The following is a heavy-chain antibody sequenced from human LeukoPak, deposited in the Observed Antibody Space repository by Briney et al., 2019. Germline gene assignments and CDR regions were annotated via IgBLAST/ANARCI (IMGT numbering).Heavy chain of an antibody. CDR1: GGSISSGNYY. D-gene: IGHD4-17*01. CDR3: ATYRGDYVGNWFDP. Sequence: SETLSPTCTVSGGSISSGNYYWSWIRQPPGKGLEWIGYIYYSGSTYYNPSLKNRITISVDTSKNQFSLKLSSVTAADTAVYYCATYRGDYVGNWFDPWGQGTLVTVSS. J-gene: IGHJ5*02. V-gene: IGHV4-30-4*08. CDR2: IYYSGST.